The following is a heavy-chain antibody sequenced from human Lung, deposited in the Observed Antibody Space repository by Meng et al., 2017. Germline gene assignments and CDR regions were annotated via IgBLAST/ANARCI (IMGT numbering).Heavy chain of an antibody. D-gene: IGHD4-11*01. CDR3: ARGPTTMAHDFDY. J-gene: IGHJ4*02. V-gene: IGHV4-34*01. CDR1: GGSFSDCY. Sequence: LLPQWCAGLLQPPETLSLTCSVSGGSFSDCYWSWIRQPPGKGLEWIGEINHSGSTNYNPSLESRATISVDTSQNNLSLKLSSVTAADSAVYYCARGPTTMAHDFDYWGQGTLVTVSS. CDR2: INHSGST.